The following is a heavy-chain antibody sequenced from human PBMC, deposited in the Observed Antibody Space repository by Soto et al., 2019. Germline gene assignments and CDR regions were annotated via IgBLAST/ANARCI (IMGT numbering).Heavy chain of an antibody. CDR2: INHSGST. CDR1: GGSFSGYY. D-gene: IGHD2-15*01. V-gene: IGHV4-34*01. Sequence: PSETLSLTCAVYGGSFSGYYWSWIRQPPGKGLEWIGEINHSGSTNYNPSLKSRVTISVDTSKNQFSLKLSSVTAADAAGYYCARDSSDYWCQGTLVTVSS. CDR3: ARDSSDY. J-gene: IGHJ4*02.